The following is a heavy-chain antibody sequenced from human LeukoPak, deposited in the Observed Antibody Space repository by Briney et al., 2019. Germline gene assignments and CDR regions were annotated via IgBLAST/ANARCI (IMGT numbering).Heavy chain of an antibody. CDR1: GGSISSYY. J-gene: IGHJ5*02. Sequence: ASETLSLTCTVSGGSISSYYWSWIRQPPGKGLEWIAYIHDSGSTYNNPSLKTRLSISIDTSKNQFSLKLNSVTAADTAVYYCARVVAAAGNNWFDPWGQGTLVTVSS. CDR2: IHDSGST. CDR3: ARVVAAAGNNWFDP. V-gene: IGHV4-59*12. D-gene: IGHD6-13*01.